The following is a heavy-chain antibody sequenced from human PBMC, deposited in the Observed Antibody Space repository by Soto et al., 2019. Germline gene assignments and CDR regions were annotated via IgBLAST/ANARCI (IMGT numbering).Heavy chain of an antibody. J-gene: IGHJ5*02. CDR3: ANKFFSGSGSYRGWFDP. CDR2: ISGSGDST. D-gene: IGHD3-10*01. Sequence: EVPLLESGGGLVQPGGSLRLSCAASGFTFSSYAMNWVRQAPGKGLEWVSIISGSGDSTYYADSVKGRFTISRDNTKNTLYLQMNSLRAEDTAVYYCANKFFSGSGSYRGWFDPWGQGTLVTVSS. V-gene: IGHV3-23*01. CDR1: GFTFSSYA.